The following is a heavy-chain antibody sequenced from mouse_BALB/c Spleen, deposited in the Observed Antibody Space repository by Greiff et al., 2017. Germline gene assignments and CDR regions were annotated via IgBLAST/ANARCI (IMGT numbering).Heavy chain of an antibody. J-gene: IGHJ2*01. D-gene: IGHD2-14*01. Sequence: EVHLVESGGGLVQPGGSRKLSCAASGFTFSSFGMHWVRQAPEKGLEWVAYISSGSSTIYYADTVKGRFTISRDNPKNTLFLQMTSLRSEDTAMYYCARESFPYYRYAGYWGQGTTLTVSS. CDR1: GFTFSSFG. V-gene: IGHV5-17*02. CDR3: ARESFPYYRYAGY. CDR2: ISSGSSTI.